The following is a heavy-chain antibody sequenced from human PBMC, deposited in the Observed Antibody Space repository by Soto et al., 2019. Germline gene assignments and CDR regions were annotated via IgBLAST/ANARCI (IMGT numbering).Heavy chain of an antibody. Sequence: QVQLVQSGAEVKKPGASVKVSCKASGYRFTKHGISWVGQAPGQGLEWMGWISGHEGKTKYARKFQGRVTMTTDTSTSTAYMEMNSLRYDDTAVYYCVRDFYSLAYYFDLWGQGTLVTVSS. D-gene: IGHD2-21*01. J-gene: IGHJ4*02. CDR2: ISGHEGKT. V-gene: IGHV1-18*01. CDR1: GYRFTKHG. CDR3: VRDFYSLAYYFDL.